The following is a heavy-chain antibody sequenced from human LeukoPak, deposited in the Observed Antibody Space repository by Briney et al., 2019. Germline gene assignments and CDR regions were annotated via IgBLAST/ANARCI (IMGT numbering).Heavy chain of an antibody. J-gene: IGHJ4*02. CDR1: GFTFSSYW. D-gene: IGHD5-18*01. CDR3: ATTRGGGYSYGYSAY. Sequence: PGGSLRLSCAASGFTFSSYWMHWVRQAPGKGLVWVSRINNDGSSTSYADSVKGRFTISRDNAKNSLYLQMNSLRAEDTAIYYCATTRGGGYSYGYSAYWGQGTLVTVSS. V-gene: IGHV3-74*01. CDR2: INNDGSST.